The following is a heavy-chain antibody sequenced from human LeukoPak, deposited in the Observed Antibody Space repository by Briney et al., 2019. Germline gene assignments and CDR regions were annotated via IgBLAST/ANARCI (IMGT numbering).Heavy chain of an antibody. Sequence: ASVKVSCKASGYTFTSYYMHWVRQAPGQGLEWMGIINPSGGSTSYAQKFQGRVTMTRDMSTSTAYMELSSLRSEDTAVYYCARGYSYGYPRTPPQLANMDVWGKGTTVTVSS. J-gene: IGHJ6*03. V-gene: IGHV1-46*01. CDR2: INPSGGST. CDR3: ARGYSYGYPRTPPQLANMDV. D-gene: IGHD5-18*01. CDR1: GYTFTSYY.